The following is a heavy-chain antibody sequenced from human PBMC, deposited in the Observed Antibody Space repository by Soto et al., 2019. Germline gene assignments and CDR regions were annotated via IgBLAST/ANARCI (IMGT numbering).Heavy chain of an antibody. CDR3: ARDLSRGWQDYYGMDV. D-gene: IGHD6-19*01. J-gene: IGHJ6*02. V-gene: IGHV4-59*01. Sequence: SETLSLTCTVSGGSISRYYWSWIRQPPGKGLEWIGYIYYSGSTNYNPSLKSRVTISVDTSKNQFSLKLSSVTAADTAVYYCARDLSRGWQDYYGMDVWGQGTTVT. CDR1: GGSISRYY. CDR2: IYYSGST.